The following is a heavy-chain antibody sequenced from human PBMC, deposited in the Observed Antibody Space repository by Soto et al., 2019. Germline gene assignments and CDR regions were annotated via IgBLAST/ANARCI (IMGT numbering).Heavy chain of an antibody. Sequence: QVQLVESGGGVVQPGRSLRLSCAASGFTFSRYAMHWVRQAPGKGLEWVSVIWYDGRKINYADSVKGRFTISRDNSRNTLDLQMNSLGVEDTAVYYCARDPTWGDYWDSPGYSNYFDYWGRGALVTVSS. CDR2: IWYDGRKI. D-gene: IGHD3-22*01. V-gene: IGHV3-33*01. CDR1: GFTFSRYA. J-gene: IGHJ4*02. CDR3: ARDPTWGDYWDSPGYSNYFDY.